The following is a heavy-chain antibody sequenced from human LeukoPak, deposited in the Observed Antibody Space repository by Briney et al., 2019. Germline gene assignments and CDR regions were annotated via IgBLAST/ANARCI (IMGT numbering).Heavy chain of an antibody. Sequence: SETLSLTCAVYGGSFSGYYWSWIRQPPGKGLEWIGEINHSGSTNYNPSLKSRVTISVDTSKNQFSLKLSSVIAADTAVYYCARGYYDILTDSYYFDYWGQGTLVTVSS. CDR3: ARGYYDILTDSYYFDY. CDR1: GGSFSGYY. V-gene: IGHV4-34*01. D-gene: IGHD3-9*01. J-gene: IGHJ4*02. CDR2: INHSGST.